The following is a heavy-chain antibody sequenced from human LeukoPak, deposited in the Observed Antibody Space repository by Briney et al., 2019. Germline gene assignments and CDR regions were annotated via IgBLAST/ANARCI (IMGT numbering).Heavy chain of an antibody. V-gene: IGHV4-59*01. CDR3: ARGRSARRWDLPHLDL. Sequence: SETLSLTCTVSGGSMSGDYWNRIRQSPGDRLEWIGYVYYRGTTNYNPSLRSRISISIDTSSNQFSLTLTSVNTVDTAIYYCARGRSARRWDLPHLDLWGRGTLVTVSS. J-gene: IGHJ4*02. D-gene: IGHD4-23*01. CDR1: GGSMSGDY. CDR2: VYYRGTT.